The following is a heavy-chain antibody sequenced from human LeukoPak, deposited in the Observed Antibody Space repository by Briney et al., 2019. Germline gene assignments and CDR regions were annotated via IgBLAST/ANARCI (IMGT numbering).Heavy chain of an antibody. V-gene: IGHV1-2*02. CDR1: GYTFTGYY. D-gene: IGHD2-21*02. J-gene: IGHJ4*02. Sequence: GASVKVSCKASGYTFTGYYMHWVRQAPGQGLEWMGWINPNRGGTNYAQKLQGRVTMTRDTYISTAYMEVSRLRCDDTAVYYCARVDIVEVTAMFDYWGQGTLVTVSS. CDR2: INPNRGGT. CDR3: ARVDIVEVTAMFDY.